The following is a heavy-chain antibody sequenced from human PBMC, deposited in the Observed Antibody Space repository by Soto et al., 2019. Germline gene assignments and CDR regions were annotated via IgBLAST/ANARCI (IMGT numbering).Heavy chain of an antibody. CDR2: INHSGST. CDR1: GGSFSGYY. CDR3: ARAYSGYDDY. D-gene: IGHD5-12*01. V-gene: IGHV4-34*01. J-gene: IGHJ4*02. Sequence: SETLSLTCAVYGGSFSGYYWSWIRQPPGKGLEWIGEINHSGSTNYNPSLKSRVTISVDTSKNQFSLKLSSVTAADTAVYYCARAYSGYDDYWGQGTLVTVSS.